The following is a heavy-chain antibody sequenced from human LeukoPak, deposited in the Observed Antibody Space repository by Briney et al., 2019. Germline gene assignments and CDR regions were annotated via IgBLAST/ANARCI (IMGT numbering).Heavy chain of an antibody. CDR2: ISGSGDST. J-gene: IGHJ4*02. CDR1: GFTFSNSA. Sequence: GRSLRLSCAASGFTFSNSAMSWVRQAPGKGLEWVSAISGSGDSTYYADSVKGRFTISRDNSKNTLYLQMNSLRAEDTAVYYCAKGPLYDFWGQGTLVTVSS. V-gene: IGHV3-23*01. CDR3: AKGPLYDF.